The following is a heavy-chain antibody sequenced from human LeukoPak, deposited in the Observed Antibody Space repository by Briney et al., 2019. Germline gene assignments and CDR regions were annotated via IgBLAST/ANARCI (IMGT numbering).Heavy chain of an antibody. CDR3: SRYPRITFKWYFEL. J-gene: IGHJ2*01. Sequence: GGSLRLSCAASGFTFSSYAMHWVRQAPGKGLEWVAVISYDGSNKYYADSVKGRFTISRDNSKNTLYLQMNSLRAEDTAVYYCSRYPRITFKWYFELWGRGTLVTVSS. CDR2: ISYDGSNK. D-gene: IGHD1-14*01. V-gene: IGHV3-30-3*01. CDR1: GFTFSSYA.